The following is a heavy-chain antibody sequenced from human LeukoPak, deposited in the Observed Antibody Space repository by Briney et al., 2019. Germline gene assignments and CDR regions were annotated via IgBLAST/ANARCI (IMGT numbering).Heavy chain of an antibody. CDR3: ARGGQGDGYSADEAFDF. V-gene: IGHV6-1*01. D-gene: IGHD5-24*01. CDR1: GDSVASNSTA. CDR2: TYYRSKWYN. Sequence: SQTLSLTCVISGDSVASNSTACNWIRQSPSRGLEWLGRTYYRSKWYNDYAVSVKCRITINPDTSKNQFSLQLNSVTPEDTAVYYCARGGQGDGYSADEAFDFWGQGTMVTVS. J-gene: IGHJ3*01.